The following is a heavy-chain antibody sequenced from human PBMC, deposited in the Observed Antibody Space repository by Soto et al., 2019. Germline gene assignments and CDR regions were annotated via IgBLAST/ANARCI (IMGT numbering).Heavy chain of an antibody. CDR2: INAGNGNT. Sequence: ASVNVYCKASGYTFTIYAMHWVRQAPGRRLEWMGWINAGNGNTKYSQKFQGRVTITRDTSASTAYMELSSLRSEDTAVYYCARDKKAPYYYYMDVWGKGTTVTVSS. J-gene: IGHJ6*03. CDR1: GYTFTIYA. CDR3: ARDKKAPYYYYMDV. V-gene: IGHV1-3*01.